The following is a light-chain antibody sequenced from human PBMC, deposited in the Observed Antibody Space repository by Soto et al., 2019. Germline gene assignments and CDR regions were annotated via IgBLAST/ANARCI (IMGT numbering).Light chain of an antibody. V-gene: IGKV3-20*01. Sequence: EIVLTQSPGTLSLSPGERATLSCSASQSVRRTYLAWHQQKPGQAPRLLIYGASSRATGTPYRFSGSGSGTDFTLTISRLEPEDFAVYYCHQYDSVPRTFGQGTKVEI. CDR2: GAS. CDR3: HQYDSVPRT. CDR1: QSVRRTY. J-gene: IGKJ1*01.